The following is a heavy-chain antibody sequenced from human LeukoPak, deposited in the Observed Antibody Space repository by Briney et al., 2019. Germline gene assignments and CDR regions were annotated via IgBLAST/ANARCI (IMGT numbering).Heavy chain of an antibody. V-gene: IGHV3-23*05. CDR2: LSSTGTT. Sequence: GGSLRLPCPASGISFSSYGMSWVRQAPGKGLEWVSTLSSTGTTFYAGSVEGRFTISRANSENTLYLQMDSLRAADTALYYCARVGYSSSWFFFNFWGQGTLVTVSS. D-gene: IGHD6-13*01. J-gene: IGHJ4*02. CDR3: ARVGYSSSWFFFNF. CDR1: GISFSSYG.